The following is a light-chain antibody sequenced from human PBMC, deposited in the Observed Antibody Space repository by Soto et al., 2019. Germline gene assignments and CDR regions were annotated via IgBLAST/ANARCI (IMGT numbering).Light chain of an antibody. Sequence: QTVVTQEPSFSVSPGGTVTLTCGLSSGSVSTTYYPSWYQQTPGQAPRTLIYSTNTRSSGVPDRFSGSILGNKAALTITGAQADDEADYYCVLYMSSGTSVFGRGTQLTVL. J-gene: IGLJ3*02. V-gene: IGLV8-61*01. CDR1: SGSVSTTYY. CDR2: STN. CDR3: VLYMSSGTSV.